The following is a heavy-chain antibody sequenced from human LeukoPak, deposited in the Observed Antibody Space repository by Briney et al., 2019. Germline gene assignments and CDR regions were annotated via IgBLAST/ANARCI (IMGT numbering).Heavy chain of an antibody. J-gene: IGHJ4*02. CDR2: INPNSGGT. CDR1: GYTFTGYY. CDR3: ARESGIAAAGFDY. V-gene: IGHV1-2*02. Sequence: ASVKVSCKASGYTFTGYYMHWVRQAPGQGLEGMGWINPNSGGTNYAQKFQGRVTMTRDTSISTAYMELSRLRSDDTAVYYCARESGIAAAGFDYWGQGTLVTVSS. D-gene: IGHD6-13*01.